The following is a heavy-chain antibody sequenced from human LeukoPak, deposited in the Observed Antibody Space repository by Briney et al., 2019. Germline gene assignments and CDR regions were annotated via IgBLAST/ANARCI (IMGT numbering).Heavy chain of an antibody. V-gene: IGHV4-39*01. J-gene: IGHJ4*02. CDR1: GGSISNSSYY. CDR2: IYYSGST. CDR3: ARRMESADY. D-gene: IGHD1-1*01. Sequence: TTSETLSLTCTVSGGSISNSSYYWGWIRQPPGKGLEWIGSIYYSGSTYYNPSLKSRVTISVDTSKNQFSLKLSSVTATDTAVYYCARRMESADYWGQGTLVTVSS.